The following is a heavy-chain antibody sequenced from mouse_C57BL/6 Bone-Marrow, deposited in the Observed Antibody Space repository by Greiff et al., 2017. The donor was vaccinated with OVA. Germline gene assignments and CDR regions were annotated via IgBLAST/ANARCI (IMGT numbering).Heavy chain of an antibody. J-gene: IGHJ2*01. D-gene: IGHD2-3*01. CDR3: ARHGIYDGSFDY. CDR1: GLTFSSYG. Sequence: EVQLVESGGDLVKPGGSLKLSCAASGLTFSSYGMSWVRQTPDKRLEWVATISSGGSYTYYPDSVKGRFTISRDNAKNTLYLQMSSLKSEDTAMYYCARHGIYDGSFDYWGQGTTLTVSS. V-gene: IGHV5-6*01. CDR2: ISSGGSYT.